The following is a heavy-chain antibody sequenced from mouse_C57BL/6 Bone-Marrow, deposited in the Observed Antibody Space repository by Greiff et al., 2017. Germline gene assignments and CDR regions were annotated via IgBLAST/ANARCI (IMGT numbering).Heavy chain of an antibody. CDR1: GFTFSSYG. D-gene: IGHD1-1*01. J-gene: IGHJ3*01. V-gene: IGHV5-6*01. Sequence: EVKLMESGGDLVKPGGSLKLSCAASGFTFSSYGMSWVRQTPDKRLEWVATISSGGSYTYYPDSVKGRYTISRDNATNTPYLQMSSLQSEDTAMYYCARLPYYYGSSGGWFAYWGQGTLVTVSA. CDR3: ARLPYYYGSSGGWFAY. CDR2: ISSGGSYT.